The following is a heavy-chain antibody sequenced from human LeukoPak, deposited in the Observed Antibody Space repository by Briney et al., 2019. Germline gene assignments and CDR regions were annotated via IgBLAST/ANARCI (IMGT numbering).Heavy chain of an antibody. Sequence: PGGSLRLSCAASGFTFSNAWMSWVRQAPGKGLEWVSYISSSGSTIYYADSVKGRFTISRDNAKNSLYLQMNSLRAEDTAVYYCARVPASPRPPYYYGSGSRPHVHYYYYYMDVWGKGTTVTISS. CDR1: GFTFSNAW. J-gene: IGHJ6*03. CDR3: ARVPASPRPPYYYGSGSRPHVHYYYYYMDV. D-gene: IGHD3-10*01. V-gene: IGHV3-11*04. CDR2: ISSSGSTI.